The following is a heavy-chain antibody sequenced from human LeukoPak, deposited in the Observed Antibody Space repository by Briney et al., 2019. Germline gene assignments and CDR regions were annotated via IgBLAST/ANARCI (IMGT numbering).Heavy chain of an antibody. CDR1: GFTFSSYS. CDR2: ISSSSSYI. CDR3: ARDLKAGAVAGTALFG. D-gene: IGHD6-19*01. V-gene: IGHV3-21*01. Sequence: PGGSLRLSCAASGFTFSSYSMNWVRQAPGKGLEWVSSISSSSSYIYYADSVKGRFTIPRDNAKNSLYLQMNSLRAEDTAVYYCARDLKAGAVAGTALFGWGQGTLVTVSS. J-gene: IGHJ4*02.